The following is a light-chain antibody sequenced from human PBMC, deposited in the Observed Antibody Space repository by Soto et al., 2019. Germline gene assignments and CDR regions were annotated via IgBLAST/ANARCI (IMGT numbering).Light chain of an antibody. V-gene: IGKV4-1*01. CDR2: WAS. CDR1: QSILYSSNNKNY. J-gene: IGKJ1*01. CDR3: QQYFSTPPT. Sequence: DIVLTQSPDSLAVSLGERATINCKSSQSILYSSNNKNYLAWYQQKSGQPPKLLFYWASTRESGVPDRFSGSGSETDFTLTFTSLQPEDVAVYYCQQYFSTPPTFGQGAKVDI.